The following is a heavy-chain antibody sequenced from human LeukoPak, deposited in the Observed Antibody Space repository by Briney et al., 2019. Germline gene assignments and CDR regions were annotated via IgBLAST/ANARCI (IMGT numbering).Heavy chain of an antibody. J-gene: IGHJ5*02. CDR3: AASRVGWFDP. CDR2: ISSSSSYI. V-gene: IGHV3-21*01. Sequence: GGSLRLSCAASGFTVSSNYMSWVRQAPGKGLEWVSSISSSSSYIYYADSVKGRFTISRDNAKNSLYLQMNSLRAEDTAVYYCAASRVGWFDPWGQGTLVTVSS. CDR1: GFTVSSNY.